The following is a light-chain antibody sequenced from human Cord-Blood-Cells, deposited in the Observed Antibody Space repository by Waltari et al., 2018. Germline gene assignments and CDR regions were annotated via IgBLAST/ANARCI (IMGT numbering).Light chain of an antibody. CDR3: QQSYSTPFT. V-gene: IGKV1-39*01. J-gene: IGKJ3*01. CDR1: QSISSY. CDR2: AAS. Sequence: DIQMTQSPSSLSASVGDRVTITGRASQSISSYLNWYQQKPGKAPKLLIHAASSLQSGVPSRFSGSGSGTDFTLTISSLQPEDFATYYCQQSYSTPFTFGPGTKVDIK.